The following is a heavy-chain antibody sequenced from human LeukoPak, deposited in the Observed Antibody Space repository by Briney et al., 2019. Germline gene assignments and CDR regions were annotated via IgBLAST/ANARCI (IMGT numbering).Heavy chain of an antibody. CDR2: ISSSGSTI. CDR3: ARSRSSGWSRYYFDY. CDR1: GFTFSDYY. D-gene: IGHD6-19*01. Sequence: PGGSLRLSCAASGFTFSDYYMSWIRQAPGQGLEWVSYISSSGSTIYYADSVKGRFTISRDNAKNSLYLQMNSLRAEDTAVYYCARSRSSGWSRYYFDYWGQGTLVTVSS. J-gene: IGHJ4*02. V-gene: IGHV3-11*01.